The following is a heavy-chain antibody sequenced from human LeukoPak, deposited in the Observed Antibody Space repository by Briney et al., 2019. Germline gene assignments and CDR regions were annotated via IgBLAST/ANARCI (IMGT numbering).Heavy chain of an antibody. V-gene: IGHV3-21*01. J-gene: IGHJ6*02. CDR2: ISSSSIYI. CDR3: ARDLNRPFYYDILTGYYPYYYYGMDV. Sequence: PGGSLRLSCAASGFTFSSYSMNWVRQAPGKGLEWVSSISSSSIYIYYADSVKGRFTISRDNAKNSLYLQMNSLRAEDTAVYYCARDLNRPFYYDILTGYYPYYYYGMDVWGQGTTVTVSS. D-gene: IGHD3-9*01. CDR1: GFTFSSYS.